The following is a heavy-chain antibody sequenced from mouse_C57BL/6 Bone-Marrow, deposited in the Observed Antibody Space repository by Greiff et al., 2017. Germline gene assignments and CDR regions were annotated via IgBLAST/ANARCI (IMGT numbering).Heavy chain of an antibody. CDR3: ARRPRWLLPYYYAMDY. J-gene: IGHJ4*01. Sequence: EVHLVESGGGLVQPGGSLKLSCAASGFTFSDYYMYWVRQTPEKRLEWVAYISNGGGSTYYPDTVKGRFTISRDNAKNTLYLQMSRLKSEDTSMYYCARRPRWLLPYYYAMDYWGQGTSVTVSS. CDR1: GFTFSDYY. CDR2: ISNGGGST. D-gene: IGHD2-3*01. V-gene: IGHV5-12*01.